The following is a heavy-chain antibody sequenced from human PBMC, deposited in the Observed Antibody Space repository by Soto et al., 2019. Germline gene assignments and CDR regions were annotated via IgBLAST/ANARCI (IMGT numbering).Heavy chain of an antibody. D-gene: IGHD3-22*01. Sequence: QITLKESGPTLVKPTQTLTLTCTFSGFSLSTSGVGVGWIRQPPGKALEWLALIYWNDDKRYSPSLKSRLTITKDTSKNQVVLTMTNMDPVDTATYYCARRSSGYYYFDYWGKGTLVTVSS. J-gene: IGHJ4*02. CDR3: ARRSSGYYYFDY. V-gene: IGHV2-5*01. CDR2: IYWNDDK. CDR1: GFSLSTSGVG.